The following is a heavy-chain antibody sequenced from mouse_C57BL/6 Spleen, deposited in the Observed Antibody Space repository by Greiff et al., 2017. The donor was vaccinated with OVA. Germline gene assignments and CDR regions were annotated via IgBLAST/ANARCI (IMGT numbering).Heavy chain of an antibody. CDR2: IYPGDGDT. Sequence: QVQLQQSGAELVKPGASVKISCKASGYAFSGYWMNWVKQRPGKGLEWIGQIYPGDGDTNYNGKFKGKATLTADKSASTAYMQLSSLTSEDSAVYFCARRGPYLDYWGQGTTLTVSS. CDR1: GYAFSGYW. J-gene: IGHJ2*01. V-gene: IGHV1-80*01. CDR3: ARRGPYLDY.